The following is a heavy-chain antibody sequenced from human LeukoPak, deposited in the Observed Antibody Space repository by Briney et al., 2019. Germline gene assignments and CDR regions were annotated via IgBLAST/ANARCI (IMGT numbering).Heavy chain of an antibody. D-gene: IGHD3-10*01. CDR3: ATYASGSYSFDY. CDR2: IYYSGST. J-gene: IGHJ4*02. V-gene: IGHV4-31*03. Sequence: SETLSLTCTVSGGPISSGGYYWSWIRQHPGKGLEWIGYIYYSGSTYYNPSLKSRVTISVDTSRNQFSLKLSSVTAADTAVYYCATYASGSYSFDYWGQGTLVTVSS. CDR1: GGPISSGGYY.